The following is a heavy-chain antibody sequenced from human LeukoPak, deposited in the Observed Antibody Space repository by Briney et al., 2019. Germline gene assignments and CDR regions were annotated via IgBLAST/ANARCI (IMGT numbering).Heavy chain of an antibody. V-gene: IGHV4-61*01. Sequence: SETLSLTCSVSGDSVISGLYYWTWVRQPPGKGLEWIGYVYHSGSTTYNPSLKSRVTISIDTSQNKFSLKLRSVTAADTAMYYCARGKYYGDSDFWGQGTLVIVS. CDR2: VYHSGST. D-gene: IGHD3-3*01. CDR1: GDSVISGLYY. J-gene: IGHJ4*02. CDR3: ARGKYYGDSDF.